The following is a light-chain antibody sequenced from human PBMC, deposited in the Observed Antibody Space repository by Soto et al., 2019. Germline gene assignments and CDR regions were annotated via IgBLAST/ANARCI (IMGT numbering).Light chain of an antibody. Sequence: QSVLTQPPSASETPGQRVTISCSGSISNIGSNYVYWYQQLPGTAPKLLIYSNNQRPSGVPDRFSGSKSGAAASLAISGLRSEDEADYYCAAWDDSLSGLVFGTGNKVTVL. CDR1: ISNIGSNY. V-gene: IGLV1-47*02. CDR3: AAWDDSLSGLV. J-gene: IGLJ1*01. CDR2: SNN.